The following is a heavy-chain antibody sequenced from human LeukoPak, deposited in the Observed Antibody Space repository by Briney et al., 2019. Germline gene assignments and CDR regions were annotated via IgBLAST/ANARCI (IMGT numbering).Heavy chain of an antibody. V-gene: IGHV3-48*01. J-gene: IGHJ4*02. CDR2: ISSSSNTI. Sequence: GGSLRLSCAASGPTLGSYNMNWVRQAPGKGLGWVSYISSSSNTIYYADSVKGRFTISRDNANNSLYLQMNNLRAEDTAVYYCATESGAYSGTCFDYWGQGNLVTVSS. CDR3: ATESGAYSGTCFDY. D-gene: IGHD2-21*01. CDR1: GPTLGSYN.